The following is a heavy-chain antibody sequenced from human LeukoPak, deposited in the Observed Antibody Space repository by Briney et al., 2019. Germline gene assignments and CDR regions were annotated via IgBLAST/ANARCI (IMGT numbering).Heavy chain of an antibody. Sequence: QSSETLSLTCTVSGGSISSYYWSWIRQPPGKGLEWIGYIYYSGNTNYNPSLTSRVSISIDTSKNQFSLQLSSVTAADTAVYYCARDRDSSGLRDFDLWGRGTLVTVSA. V-gene: IGHV4-59*01. J-gene: IGHJ2*01. CDR2: IYYSGNT. CDR3: ARDRDSSGLRDFDL. CDR1: GGSISSYY. D-gene: IGHD3-22*01.